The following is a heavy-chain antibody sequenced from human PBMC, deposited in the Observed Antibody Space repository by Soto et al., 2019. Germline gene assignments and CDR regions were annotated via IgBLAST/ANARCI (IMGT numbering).Heavy chain of an antibody. V-gene: IGHV4-39*01. D-gene: IGHD2-21*01. CDR3: ARLVVVAPVANV. Sequence: SETLSLTCSFSGGSVSYNSYYLGWIRQPPGKGLEWVGGIFYTGTTYYNPSLKDRLSISVDTSENSFSLNLTSVTAADTAVYFCARLVVVAPVANVWGQGALVTVSS. CDR2: IFYTGTT. J-gene: IGHJ4*02. CDR1: GGSVSYNSYY.